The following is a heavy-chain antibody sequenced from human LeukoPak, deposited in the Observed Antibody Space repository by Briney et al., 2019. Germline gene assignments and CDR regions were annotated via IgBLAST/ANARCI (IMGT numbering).Heavy chain of an antibody. CDR3: AREQNWGDFDY. V-gene: IGHV3-7*01. J-gene: IGHJ4*02. CDR1: GFTFSSYW. Sequence: GGSLRLSCAASGFTFSSYWMSWVRQAPGKGLEWVANIKQDESEKYYVDSAKGRFTISRDNAKNSLYPQMNSLRAEDTAVYYCAREQNWGDFDYWGQGTLVTVSS. D-gene: IGHD7-27*01. CDR2: IKQDESEK.